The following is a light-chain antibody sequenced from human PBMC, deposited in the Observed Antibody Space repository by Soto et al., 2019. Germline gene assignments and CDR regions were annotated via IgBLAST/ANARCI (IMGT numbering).Light chain of an antibody. CDR1: SSDVGGYNY. V-gene: IGLV2-14*01. Sequence: QSALTQPASVSGSPGQSITISCTGTSSDVGGYNYVSWYQQHPAKVPKLMIYHVSNRPSGVSDRFSGSKSGNTASLTIFGLQAEDEGDYYCYSYTTSSTYVFGTGTKVTVL. J-gene: IGLJ1*01. CDR2: HVS. CDR3: YSYTTSSTYV.